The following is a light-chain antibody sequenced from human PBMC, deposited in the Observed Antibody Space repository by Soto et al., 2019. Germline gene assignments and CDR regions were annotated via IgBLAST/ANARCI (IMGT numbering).Light chain of an antibody. CDR3: AAWDDSLSGRV. CDR2: TNN. Sequence: QSVLTQPPSASATPGQRVTISCSGSSSNIGSNYVYWYQQVPGTAPKLLIYTNNQRPSGVPDRFSGSKSGTSASLAISGLRSDDEADYYCAAWDDSLSGRVFGGGTKLTVL. J-gene: IGLJ3*02. V-gene: IGLV1-47*02. CDR1: SSNIGSNY.